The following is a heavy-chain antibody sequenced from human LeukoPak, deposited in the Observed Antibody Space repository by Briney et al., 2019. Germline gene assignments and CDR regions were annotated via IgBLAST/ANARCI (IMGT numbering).Heavy chain of an antibody. V-gene: IGHV1-69*13. D-gene: IGHD1-26*01. CDR1: GGTFSNYA. CDR2: IIPIFCRG. Sequence: SSVKVSRKASGGTFSNYAISWVRQAPGQGLEGMGGIIPIFCRGSYAQKFQGRFTITADESTTTAYMELSSLRSEDTAVYYCARDSGSYYADVDYWGQGTLVTVSS. J-gene: IGHJ4*02. CDR3: ARDSGSYYADVDY.